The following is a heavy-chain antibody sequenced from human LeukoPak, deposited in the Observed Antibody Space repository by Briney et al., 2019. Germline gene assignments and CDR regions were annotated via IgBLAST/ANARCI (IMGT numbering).Heavy chain of an antibody. CDR3: ATVKSSRFWSGYYYMDV. Sequence: ASVKVSCKVSGYTLTELSMHWVRQARGKGLECMGGSDPEDGETIYAQKFQGRATMTEDTSTDTAYMELSSLRSEDTAVYYCATVKSSRFWSGYYYMDVWGKGTTVTVSS. J-gene: IGHJ6*03. V-gene: IGHV1-24*01. CDR1: GYTLTELS. D-gene: IGHD3-3*01. CDR2: SDPEDGET.